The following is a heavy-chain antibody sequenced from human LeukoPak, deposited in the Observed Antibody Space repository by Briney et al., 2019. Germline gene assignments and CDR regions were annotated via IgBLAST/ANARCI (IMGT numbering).Heavy chain of an antibody. Sequence: GGSLRLSCAASGFTFSSFSMDWGRQAPGKWLEWVAGISSDGSNTYYADSVKGRFTISRHTSNTMLSLQMTSLSVEDTAVYYCALAPGRDVFDYWGQGTLVTVSS. V-gene: IGHV3-30*04. CDR2: ISSDGSNT. D-gene: IGHD1-14*01. CDR1: GFTFSSFS. J-gene: IGHJ4*02. CDR3: ALAPGRDVFDY.